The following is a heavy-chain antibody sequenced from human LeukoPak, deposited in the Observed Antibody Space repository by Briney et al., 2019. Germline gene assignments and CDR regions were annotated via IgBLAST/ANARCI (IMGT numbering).Heavy chain of an antibody. CDR1: GYTFTGYY. CDR2: INPNSGGT. D-gene: IGHD3-22*01. Sequence: GASVKVSCKASGYTFTGYYMHWVRQTPGQGLEWMGWINPNSGGTNYAQKFQGRVTMTRDTSISTAYMELSRLRSDDTAVYYCVRARQWLLLPEDAFDIWGQGTMVTVSS. J-gene: IGHJ3*02. CDR3: VRARQWLLLPEDAFDI. V-gene: IGHV1-2*02.